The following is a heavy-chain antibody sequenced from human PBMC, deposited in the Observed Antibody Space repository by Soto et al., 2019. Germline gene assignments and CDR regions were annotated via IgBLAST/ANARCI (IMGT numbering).Heavy chain of an antibody. Sequence: QITLKESGPTLVKPTQTLTLTCTFSGFSLSTRGVGVGWIRQPPGKALEWLAIIYWDDDKRYSPSLKSRLTITKDPSKNQVALKMTNMGPVDKATYYCSHKGGGDRILDYWGQGTLVTVSS. D-gene: IGHD3-16*01. J-gene: IGHJ4*02. CDR1: GFSLSTRGVG. CDR2: IYWDDDK. CDR3: SHKGGGDRILDY. V-gene: IGHV2-5*02.